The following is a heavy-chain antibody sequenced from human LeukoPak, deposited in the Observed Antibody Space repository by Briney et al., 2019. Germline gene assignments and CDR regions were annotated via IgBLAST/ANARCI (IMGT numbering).Heavy chain of an antibody. J-gene: IGHJ4*02. CDR3: AKAPVTTCSGAYCYPFDY. V-gene: IGHV3-23*01. D-gene: IGHD2-21*01. CDR2: ISVSGNT. CDR1: GFTLSSYA. Sequence: GGSLRLSCAASGFTLSSYAMSWVRQAPGKGLEWVSAISVSGNTYHADSVKGRFTISRDSSKNTLYLQINRLRAEDAAVYYCAKAPVTTCSGAYCYPFDYWGQGTLVTVSS.